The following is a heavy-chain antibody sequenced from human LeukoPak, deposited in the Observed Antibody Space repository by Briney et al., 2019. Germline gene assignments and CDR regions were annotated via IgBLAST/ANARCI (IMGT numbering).Heavy chain of an antibody. J-gene: IGHJ4*02. CDR3: AKGITMVWGPEPNFDY. D-gene: IGHD3-10*01. CDR2: ISYDGSNK. CDR1: GFTFSSYG. V-gene: IGHV3-30*18. Sequence: GRSLRLSCAASGFTFSSYGMHWVRQAPGKGLEWVAVISYDGSNKYYADSVKGRFTISRDNSKNTLYLQMNSLRAEDTAVYYCAKGITMVWGPEPNFDYWGQGTLVTVSS.